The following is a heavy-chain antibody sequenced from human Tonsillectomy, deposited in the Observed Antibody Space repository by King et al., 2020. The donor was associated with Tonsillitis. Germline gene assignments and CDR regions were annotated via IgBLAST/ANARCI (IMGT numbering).Heavy chain of an antibody. Sequence: VQLVESGAEVKKPGASVKVSCTASGYTFTSYGINWVRQAPGQGLEWMGWISAYNGYTNYVQKFQGRVTMTTDTSTSTAYMELRSLTSDDTAVYYCARVDDSSGYSSGVFDYWGQGTLVTVSS. CDR3: ARVDDSSGYSSGVFDY. CDR2: ISAYNGYT. D-gene: IGHD3-22*01. CDR1: GYTFTSYG. V-gene: IGHV1-18*01. J-gene: IGHJ4*02.